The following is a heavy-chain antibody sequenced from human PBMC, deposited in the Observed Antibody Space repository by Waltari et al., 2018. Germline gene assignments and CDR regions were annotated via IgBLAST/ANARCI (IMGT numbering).Heavy chain of an antibody. CDR3: ARPRSDYGDYAWFDP. Sequence: QVHLVQSGAEVKKPGASVKVSCKASGYTFTSYPIHWVHQAPGQRLEWMGWINAGSGNTKYSQRFQGRVTITRDTSASTVYMELSSLRSEDTAVYYCARPRSDYGDYAWFDPWGQGTLVTVSS. D-gene: IGHD4-17*01. CDR2: INAGSGNT. V-gene: IGHV1-3*01. J-gene: IGHJ5*02. CDR1: GYTFTSYP.